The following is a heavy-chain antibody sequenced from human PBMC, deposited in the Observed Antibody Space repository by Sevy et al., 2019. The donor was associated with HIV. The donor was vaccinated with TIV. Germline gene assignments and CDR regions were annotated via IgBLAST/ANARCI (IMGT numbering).Heavy chain of an antibody. D-gene: IGHD2-2*01. CDR1: GLTVGSLS. V-gene: IGHV3-53*01. J-gene: IGHJ6*02. CDR2: IYSAGTT. CDR3: ARIKGASSSYAMDV. Sequence: GGSLRLSCVASGLTVGSLSINWVRQAPGKGLEWVSLIYSAGTTFYSDSVKGRFTISRDNSNNTLDLQLNSLRAEDTAIYYSARIKGASSSYAMDVWGQGTTVTVSS.